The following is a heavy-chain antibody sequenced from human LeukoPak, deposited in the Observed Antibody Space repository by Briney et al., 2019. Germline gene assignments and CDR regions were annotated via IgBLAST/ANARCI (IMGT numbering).Heavy chain of an antibody. CDR1: GGSFSGYY. J-gene: IGHJ4*02. CDR3: ARGRGLRQGEFDY. V-gene: IGHV4-34*01. D-gene: IGHD5/OR15-5a*01. Sequence: SETLSLTCAVYGGSFSGYYWSWIRQPPGKGLEWIGEINHRGSTNYNPSLKSRVTISVDTSKNQFSLKLSSVTAADTAVYYCARGRGLRQGEFDYWGQGTLVTVSS. CDR2: INHRGST.